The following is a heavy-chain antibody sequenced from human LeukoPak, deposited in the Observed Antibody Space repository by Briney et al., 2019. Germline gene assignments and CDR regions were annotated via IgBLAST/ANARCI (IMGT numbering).Heavy chain of an antibody. CDR1: GGSISSYY. J-gene: IGHJ4*02. D-gene: IGHD2-15*01. CDR2: IYYSGST. Sequence: PSETLSLTXTVSGGSISSYYWSWIRQPPGKGLEWIGYIYYSGSTNYNPSLKSRVTISVDTSKNHFSLKLSSVTAADTAVYYCAREPIKYCRGGSCHYGRIFDYWGQGTLVTVSS. V-gene: IGHV4-59*01. CDR3: AREPIKYCRGGSCHYGRIFDY.